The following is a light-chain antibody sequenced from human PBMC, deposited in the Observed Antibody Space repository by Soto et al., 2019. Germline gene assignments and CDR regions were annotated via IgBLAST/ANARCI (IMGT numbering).Light chain of an antibody. CDR3: CSYTTSSTYV. CDR1: SSDVGGYNY. CDR2: DVN. J-gene: IGLJ1*01. V-gene: IGLV2-14*03. Sequence: QSVLTQPASVSGSPGQSIAISCTGTSSDVGGYNYVSWYQQHPGKAPKLMIYDVNSRPSGVSNRFSGSKSGNTASLTISGLQAEDEADYYCCSYTTSSTYVFGTGTK.